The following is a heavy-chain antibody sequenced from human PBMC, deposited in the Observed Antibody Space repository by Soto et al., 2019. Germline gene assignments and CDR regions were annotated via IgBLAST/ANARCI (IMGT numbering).Heavy chain of an antibody. CDR3: ARPYYDILTGYPRQNWFDP. CDR1: GYTFTGYY. Sequence: PPASVKVSCKASGYTFTGYYMHWVRQAPGQGLEWMGWINPNSGGTNYAQKFQGRVTMTRDTSISTAYMELSRLRSDDTAVYYCARPYYDILTGYPRQNWFDPWGQGTLVTVSS. CDR2: INPNSGGT. D-gene: IGHD3-9*01. V-gene: IGHV1-2*02. J-gene: IGHJ5*02.